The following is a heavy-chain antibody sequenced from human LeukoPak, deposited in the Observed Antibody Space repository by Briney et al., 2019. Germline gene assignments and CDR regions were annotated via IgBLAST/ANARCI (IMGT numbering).Heavy chain of an antibody. V-gene: IGHV1-18*01. CDR2: ISAYNGNT. D-gene: IGHD3-10*01. CDR1: GYTFTSYG. J-gene: IGHJ4*02. CDR3: ARGSALQWFGGLLPIDY. Sequence: ASVKVSCKASGYTFTSYGISWVRQAPGQGLEWMGWISAYNGNTNYAQKLQGRVTMTTDTSTSTAYMELRSLRSDDTAVYYCARGSALQWFGGLLPIDYWGQGTLVTVSS.